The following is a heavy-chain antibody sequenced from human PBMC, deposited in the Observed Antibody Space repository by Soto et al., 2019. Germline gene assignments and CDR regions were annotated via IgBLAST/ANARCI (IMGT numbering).Heavy chain of an antibody. V-gene: IGHV4-39*07. CDR2: ISHSGIT. Sequence: SETLSLTCTVSGGSINNNYYYWGWVRQPPGKGLEWIACISHSGITYYNPSLKSRVTKSVDKSKNQFSLTLTSVTAADTAVYFCARDQLEGNWFDPWGQGTLVTVSS. CDR3: ARDQLEGNWFDP. J-gene: IGHJ5*02. CDR1: GGSINNNYYY. D-gene: IGHD1-1*01.